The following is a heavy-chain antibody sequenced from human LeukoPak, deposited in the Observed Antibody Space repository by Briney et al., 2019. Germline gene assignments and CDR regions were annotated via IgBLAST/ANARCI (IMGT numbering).Heavy chain of an antibody. V-gene: IGHV1-24*01. D-gene: IGHD6-19*01. CDR1: GYTLTELS. J-gene: IGHJ4*02. CDR2: FDPEDGET. CDR3: ATEATGYSSGWHSFDY. Sequence: ASVKVSCKVSGYTLTELSMHWVRQAPGKGLEWMGGFDPEDGETIYAQKFQGRVTMTEDTSTDTAYMELSSLRSEDTAVYYCATEATGYSSGWHSFDYWGQGTLVTVSS.